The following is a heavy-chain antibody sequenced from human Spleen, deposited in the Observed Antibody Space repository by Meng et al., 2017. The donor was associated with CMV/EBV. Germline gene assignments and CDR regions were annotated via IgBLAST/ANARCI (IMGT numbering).Heavy chain of an antibody. D-gene: IGHD2-8*01. V-gene: IGHV4-4*07. CDR2: IYTSGST. Sequence: QGQRQQPGPGMVKPSETLSLPCIVSGGPISSYKWSWIRQPAGKGLEWIGRIYTSGSTNSNPSLKSRVTMSVDTSKNQFSLKLSSVTAADTAVYYCARDLGYCTNGVCYDYWGQGTLVTVSS. CDR3: ARDLGYCTNGVCYDY. CDR1: GGPISSYK. J-gene: IGHJ4*02.